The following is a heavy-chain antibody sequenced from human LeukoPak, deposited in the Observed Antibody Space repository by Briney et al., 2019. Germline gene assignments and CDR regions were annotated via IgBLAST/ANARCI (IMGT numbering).Heavy chain of an antibody. D-gene: IGHD1-1*01. CDR3: ARGKELEPLDY. CDR1: GGSISNYY. J-gene: IGHJ4*02. CDR2: IYYSGST. V-gene: IGHV4-59*08. Sequence: SETLSLTCTVSGGSISNYYWSWIRQPPGKGLEWIGYIYYSGSTNYNPSLKSRVTISVDTSKNQFSLKLSSVTAADTAVYYCARGKELEPLDYWGQGTLVTVSS.